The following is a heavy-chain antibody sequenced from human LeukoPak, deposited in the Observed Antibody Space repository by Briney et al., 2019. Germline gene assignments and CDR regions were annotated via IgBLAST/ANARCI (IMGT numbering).Heavy chain of an antibody. Sequence: ESGPTLVNPTQTLTLTCAFSGFSLSTSGVGVGWIRQPPGKALEWLALIYWNDDKRYSPSLKSRLTITKDTSKNQVVLTMTDMDPVDTATYYCAHSPNWNYWRYYFDYWGQGTLVTVSS. D-gene: IGHD1-7*01. J-gene: IGHJ4*02. CDR2: IYWNDDK. V-gene: IGHV2-5*01. CDR1: GFSLSTSGVG. CDR3: AHSPNWNYWRYYFDY.